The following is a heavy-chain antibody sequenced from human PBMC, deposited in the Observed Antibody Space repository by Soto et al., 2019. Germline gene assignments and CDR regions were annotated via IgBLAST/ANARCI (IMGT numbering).Heavy chain of an antibody. CDR1: GFTFSSYG. CDR2: ISYDGSNK. Sequence: QVQLVESGGGVVQPGRSLRLSCAASGFTFSSYGMHWVRRVPGKGLEWVAVISYDGSNKYYADSVKGRFTISRDNSKNTLYLQMNSLRAEDTAVYYCAPWFGAFDYWGQGTLVTVSS. D-gene: IGHD3-10*01. J-gene: IGHJ4*02. V-gene: IGHV3-30*03. CDR3: APWFGAFDY.